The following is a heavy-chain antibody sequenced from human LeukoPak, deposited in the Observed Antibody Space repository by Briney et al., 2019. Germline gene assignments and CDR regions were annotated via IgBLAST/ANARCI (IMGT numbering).Heavy chain of an antibody. V-gene: IGHV3-64D*09. Sequence: PGPSLRLSCSASGFTFSGYAIHWVRQPPGKGLEYVSAISTNGASTYYADSVKGRFTISSDNSKNTLYLQMSSLRTEDTAVYYCMKVAVAGTFNDAFDIWGQGTMVTVSS. CDR2: ISTNGAST. CDR3: MKVAVAGTFNDAFDI. D-gene: IGHD6-19*01. J-gene: IGHJ3*02. CDR1: GFTFSGYA.